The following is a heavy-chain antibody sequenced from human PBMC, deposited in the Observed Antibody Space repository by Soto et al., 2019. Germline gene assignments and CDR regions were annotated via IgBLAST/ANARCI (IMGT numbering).Heavy chain of an antibody. CDR1: GFTFSSYG. CDR2: IWYDGSNK. J-gene: IGHJ4*02. V-gene: IGHV3-33*01. Sequence: QVQLVESGGGVVQPGRSLRLSCAASGFTFSSYGMHWVRQAPGKGLEWVAVIWYDGSNKYYADSVKGRFTISRDNSKNKLYLQMNSLRAEDTAVYYCARDRGYDSSGSPGPYWGQGTLVTVSS. CDR3: ARDRGYDSSGSPGPY. D-gene: IGHD3-22*01.